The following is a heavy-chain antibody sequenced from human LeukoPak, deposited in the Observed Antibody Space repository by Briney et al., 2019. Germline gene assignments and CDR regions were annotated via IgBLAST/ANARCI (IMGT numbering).Heavy chain of an antibody. V-gene: IGHV3-30*02. J-gene: IGHJ4*02. Sequence: PGGSLRLSCAASGFTFSSYGMHWVRQAPGKGLEWVAFIRYDGSNKYYADSVKGRFTISRDNSKNTLYLQMNSLRAEDTAVYYCARDRIAYYDSSGPFDYWGQGTLVTVSS. CDR2: IRYDGSNK. CDR1: GFTFSSYG. CDR3: ARDRIAYYDSSGPFDY. D-gene: IGHD3-22*01.